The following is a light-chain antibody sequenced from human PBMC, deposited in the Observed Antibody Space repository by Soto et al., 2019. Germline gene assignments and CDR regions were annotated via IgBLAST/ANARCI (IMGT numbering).Light chain of an antibody. CDR3: HQTSSFPLT. J-gene: IGKJ4*01. CDR1: QGITSW. V-gene: IGKV1-12*01. CDR2: AAS. Sequence: DIQMTKSPSSVSASVGDRVTITCWASQGITSWLAWYQQKPGRAPKLLIYAASSLQSGVPSRFTRSGSGRHITLTISRLQHEDFAPYFCHQTSSFPLTFGGGTKVEIK.